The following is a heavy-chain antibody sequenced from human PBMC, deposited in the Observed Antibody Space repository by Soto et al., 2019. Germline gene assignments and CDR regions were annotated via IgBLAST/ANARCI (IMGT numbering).Heavy chain of an antibody. J-gene: IGHJ6*03. CDR1: GFTFSSYW. CDR3: ARGDDNYAPYYYYYYMDV. CDR2: INSDGSST. Sequence: GGSLRLSCAASGFTFSSYWMHWVRQAPGKGLVWVSRINSDGSSTSYADSVKGRFTISRDNAKNTLYLQMNSLRAEDTAVYYCARGDDNYAPYYYYYYMDVWGKGTTVTVSS. D-gene: IGHD4-4*01. V-gene: IGHV3-74*01.